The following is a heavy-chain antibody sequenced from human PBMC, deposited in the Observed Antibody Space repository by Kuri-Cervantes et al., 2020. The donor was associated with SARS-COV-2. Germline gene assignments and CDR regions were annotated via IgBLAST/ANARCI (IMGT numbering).Heavy chain of an antibody. CDR3: ARDANYGSRLPRKFDY. J-gene: IGHJ4*02. Sequence: ETLSLTCAASGFMFSRYWMSWVRQAPGKGLEWVANINEDGSEKYYVDSVKGRFTISRDNAKNSLYLQMNSLRAEDTAVYYCARDANYGSRLPRKFDYWGQGTLVTVSS. CDR2: INEDGSEK. CDR1: GFMFSRYW. V-gene: IGHV3-7*01. D-gene: IGHD5-12*01.